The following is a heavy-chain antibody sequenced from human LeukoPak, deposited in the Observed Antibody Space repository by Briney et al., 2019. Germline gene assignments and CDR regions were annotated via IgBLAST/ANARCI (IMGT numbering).Heavy chain of an antibody. CDR2: IYYSGST. CDR1: GGSISSSSYY. J-gene: IGHJ3*02. Sequence: SETLSLTCTVSGGSISSSSYYWGWIRQPPGKGLEWIGSIYYSGSTYYNPSLKSRVTISVDTSKNQFSLKLSSVTAADTAVYYCARDLLSMIAVVIPDAFDIWGQGTMVTVSS. V-gene: IGHV4-39*07. CDR3: ARDLLSMIAVVIPDAFDI. D-gene: IGHD3-22*01.